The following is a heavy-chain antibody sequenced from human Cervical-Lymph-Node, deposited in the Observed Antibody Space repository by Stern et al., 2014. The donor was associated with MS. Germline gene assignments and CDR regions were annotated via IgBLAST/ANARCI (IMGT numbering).Heavy chain of an antibody. D-gene: IGHD3/OR15-3a*01. V-gene: IGHV1-46*01. CDR1: GYSFTSHY. Sequence: VQLVESGAEVKKPGASVKVSCKASGYSFTSHYMHWVRQAPGQGLEWVGIINPSGDSASYAQKLQGRFTMTRDTSTITVYMELSSLRSEDTAVYYCASGTGSKRPTGNYWGQGTLVTVSS. CDR2: INPSGDSA. J-gene: IGHJ4*02. CDR3: ASGTGSKRPTGNY.